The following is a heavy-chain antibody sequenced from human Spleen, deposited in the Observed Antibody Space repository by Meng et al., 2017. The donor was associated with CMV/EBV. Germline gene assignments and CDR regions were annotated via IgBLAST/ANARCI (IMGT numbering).Heavy chain of an antibody. CDR2: ISWDSDSS. Sequence: GESLKISCSASGFTFDDYTMHWVRQTPGKGLEWVSLISWDSDSSYYADSVKGRFTISRDNSKNSLYLQMSSLRAEDTALYYCARESNARDYDFDAWGQGTLVTVSS. CDR3: ARESNARDYDFDA. J-gene: IGHJ4*02. D-gene: IGHD3-22*01. V-gene: IGHV3-43*01. CDR1: GFTFDDYT.